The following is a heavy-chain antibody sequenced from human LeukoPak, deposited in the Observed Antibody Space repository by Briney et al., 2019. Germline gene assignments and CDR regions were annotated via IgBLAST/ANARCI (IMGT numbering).Heavy chain of an antibody. CDR2: IYTSGST. J-gene: IGHJ3*02. V-gene: IGHV4-61*02. D-gene: IGHD5-24*01. CDR3: ARHVFWVEMATLAFDI. Sequence: SETLSLTCTVSGGSISSGSYYWSWIRQPAGKGLEWIGRIYTSGSTNYNPSLKSRVTISVDTSKNQFSLKLSSVTAADTAVYYCARHVFWVEMATLAFDIWGQGTMVTVSS. CDR1: GGSISSGSYY.